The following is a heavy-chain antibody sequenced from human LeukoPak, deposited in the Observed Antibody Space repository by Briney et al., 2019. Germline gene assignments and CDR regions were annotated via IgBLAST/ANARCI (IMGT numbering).Heavy chain of an antibody. J-gene: IGHJ4*02. CDR1: GFTFSSAW. Sequence: GGTLRLSCAASGFTFSSAWMNWVRKPPAPGQERVGRIKNKRSGGTTDYAAPVQGRFTISRDDSGNTLYLQMNSLRTEDTAVYYCTTGQATTSHDGYWGQGTLVIVSS. CDR2: IKNKRSGGTT. CDR3: TTGQATTSHDGY. V-gene: IGHV3-15*01. D-gene: IGHD1-1*01.